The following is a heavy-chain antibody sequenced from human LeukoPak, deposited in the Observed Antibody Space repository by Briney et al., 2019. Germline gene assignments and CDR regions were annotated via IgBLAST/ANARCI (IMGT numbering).Heavy chain of an antibody. CDR3: ARGGYYYDSSGYYWGFVDY. D-gene: IGHD3-22*01. V-gene: IGHV4-59*12. J-gene: IGHJ4*02. CDR1: GGSFSGYY. Sequence: SETLSLTCAVYGGSFSGYYWSWIRQPPGKGLEWIGYIYYSGSTNYNPSLKSRVTISVDTSKNQFSLKLSSVTAADTAVYYCARGGYYYDSSGYYWGFVDYWGQGTLVTVSS. CDR2: IYYSGST.